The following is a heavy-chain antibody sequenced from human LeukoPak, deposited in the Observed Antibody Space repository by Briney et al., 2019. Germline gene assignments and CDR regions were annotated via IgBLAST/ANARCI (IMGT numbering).Heavy chain of an antibody. D-gene: IGHD3-10*01. CDR3: AKDRLVRGVTDFDY. Sequence: PGGSLRLSCAASGFTFSSYAMSWVRQAPGKGLEWVSAISGSGGSTYYADSVRGRFTISRDNSKNTLYLQMNSLRAEDTAVYYCAKDRLVRGVTDFDYWGQGTLVTVSS. J-gene: IGHJ4*02. V-gene: IGHV3-23*01. CDR2: ISGSGGST. CDR1: GFTFSSYA.